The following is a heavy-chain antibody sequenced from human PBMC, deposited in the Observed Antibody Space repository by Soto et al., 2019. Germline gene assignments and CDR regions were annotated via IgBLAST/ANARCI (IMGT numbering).Heavy chain of an antibody. CDR1: GGTFSSYA. J-gene: IGHJ5*02. Sequence: SVKVSCKASGGTFSSYAITWVRQAPGQGLEWMGGIIPSFGTANYAQKLQGRVTITADKSTNTAYMEMSSLRPEDTAVYYCARELGYCSSASCYTLFAYNWFDHWGQGTLVTVSS. CDR2: IIPSFGTA. D-gene: IGHD2-2*02. V-gene: IGHV1-69*06. CDR3: ARELGYCSSASCYTLFAYNWFDH.